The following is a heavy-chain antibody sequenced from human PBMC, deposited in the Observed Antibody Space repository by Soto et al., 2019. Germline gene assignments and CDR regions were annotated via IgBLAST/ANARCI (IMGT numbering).Heavy chain of an antibody. V-gene: IGHV3-23*01. D-gene: IGHD6-19*01. Sequence: EVQLLESGGGLVQPGGSLRLSCAASGFTFSSYATSWVRQAPGKGLEWVSGISGSGGSTYYADSVKGRFTISRDNSKNTLYLQMNRLRAEDTAVYYCAKALSSGWGMGDYWGQGALVTVSS. CDR3: AKALSSGWGMGDY. CDR1: GFTFSSYA. J-gene: IGHJ4*02. CDR2: ISGSGGST.